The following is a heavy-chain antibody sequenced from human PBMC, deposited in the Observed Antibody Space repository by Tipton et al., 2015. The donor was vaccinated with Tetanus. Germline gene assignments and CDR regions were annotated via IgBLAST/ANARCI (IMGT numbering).Heavy chain of an antibody. CDR1: GFTFDDYA. D-gene: IGHD3-22*01. CDR2: ISWNSGSI. J-gene: IGHJ4*02. V-gene: IGHV3-9*01. Sequence: FLRLSCAASGFTFDDYAMHWVRQAPGKGLEWVSGISWNSGSIGYADSVKGRFTISRDNAKNSLYLQMNSLRAEDTALYYCAKDSSPYRGYYYDSSGPNFDYWGQGTLVTVSS. CDR3: AKDSSPYRGYYYDSSGPNFDY.